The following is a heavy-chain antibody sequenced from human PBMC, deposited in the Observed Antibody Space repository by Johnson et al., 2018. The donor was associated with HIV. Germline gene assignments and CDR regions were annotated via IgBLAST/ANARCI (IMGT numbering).Heavy chain of an antibody. J-gene: IGHJ3*02. V-gene: IGHV3-11*04. CDR1: GFTFSDYY. Sequence: QAQLVESGGGLVKPGGSLRLSCAASGFTFSDYYMSWIRQAPGKGLEWVSGINWHGGSTGYVDSVKGRFTISRDNAKNSLYLQMNSLRAGDTAIYYCAKGLGGWGTNDAFDIWGQGTKVTVSS. D-gene: IGHD3-16*01. CDR3: AKGLGGWGTNDAFDI. CDR2: INWHGGST.